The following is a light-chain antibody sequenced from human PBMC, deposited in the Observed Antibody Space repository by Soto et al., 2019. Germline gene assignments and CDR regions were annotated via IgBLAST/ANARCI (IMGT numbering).Light chain of an antibody. J-gene: IGKJ4*01. CDR3: QHYGTSLP. Sequence: EIVLTQSPGTLSLSPGDRATLSCRASQSVNSNFLAWYQQKPGQAPRLLIYGESVRLTGIPDRFSGSGSGTDFTLTISRLEPEDFAVYYCQHYGTSLPFGGGTKVEIK. CDR2: GES. V-gene: IGKV3-20*01. CDR1: QSVNSNF.